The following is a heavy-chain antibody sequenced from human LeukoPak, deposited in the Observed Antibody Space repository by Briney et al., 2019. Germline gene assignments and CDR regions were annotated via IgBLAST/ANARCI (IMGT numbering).Heavy chain of an antibody. CDR1: GFTFDDYG. CDR2: ISGSGGST. D-gene: IGHD3-3*01. V-gene: IGHV3-23*01. CDR3: AKDIASRFLEWLPTLGAFDI. J-gene: IGHJ3*02. Sequence: GGSLRLSCAASGFTFDDYGMSWVRQAPGKGLEWVSAISGSGGSTYYADSVKGRFTISRDNSKNTLYLQMNSLRAEDTAVYYCAKDIASRFLEWLPTLGAFDIWGQGTMVTVSS.